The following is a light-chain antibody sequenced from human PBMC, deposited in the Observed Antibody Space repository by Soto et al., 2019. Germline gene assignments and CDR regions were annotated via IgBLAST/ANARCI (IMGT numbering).Light chain of an antibody. J-gene: IGKJ1*01. CDR3: QQYVRSPPSWT. V-gene: IGKV3-20*01. CDR1: QSVSSSY. Sequence: ETVLTQSPGTLSLSPGERATLSCRASQSVSSSYLAWYQQKPGQAPRLLIYYASSRSTGIPDRFSGSGSGTYFTLTISRREPEDFAVYYCQQYVRSPPSWTFGQGTKVEIK. CDR2: YAS.